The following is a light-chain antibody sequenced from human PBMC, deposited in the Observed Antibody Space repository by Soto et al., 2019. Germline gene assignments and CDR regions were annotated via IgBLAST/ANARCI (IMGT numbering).Light chain of an antibody. CDR2: DAS. J-gene: IGKJ3*01. CDR1: QSIRRY. V-gene: IGKV3-11*01. CDR3: QQRGGWPPVFT. Sequence: ESMLTQSPATLSLSPGERATLSCRASQSIRRYLAWYQQKPGQAPRLLIYDASNRVTGVPARFSGSGSGTDFTLTISSLEPEDFAVYYCQQRGGWPPVFTFGPGTKVDIK.